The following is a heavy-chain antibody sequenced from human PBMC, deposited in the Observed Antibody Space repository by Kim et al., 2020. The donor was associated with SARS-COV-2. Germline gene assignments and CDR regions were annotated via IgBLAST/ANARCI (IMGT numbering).Heavy chain of an antibody. J-gene: IGHJ4*02. Sequence: YADSVKGRFTISRDNAKNTLYLQMNSLRAEDTAVYYCARHGSGTGYYFDYWGQGTLVTVSS. D-gene: IGHD3-10*01. CDR3: ARHGSGTGYYFDY. V-gene: IGHV3-11*03.